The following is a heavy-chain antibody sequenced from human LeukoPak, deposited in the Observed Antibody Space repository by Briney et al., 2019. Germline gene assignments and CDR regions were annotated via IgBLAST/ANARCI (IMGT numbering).Heavy chain of an antibody. CDR3: AKSRMNVVVPAAIDY. D-gene: IGHD2-2*02. CDR2: INTDGSSA. CDR1: GFTFSSYW. Sequence: GGSLRLSCAASGFTFSSYWMHWVRQSPGKGLMWVSRINTDGSSASYADSVKGRFTISRDNSKNTLYLQMNSLRAEDTAVYYCAKSRMNVVVPAAIDYWGQGTLVTVSS. V-gene: IGHV3-74*01. J-gene: IGHJ4*02.